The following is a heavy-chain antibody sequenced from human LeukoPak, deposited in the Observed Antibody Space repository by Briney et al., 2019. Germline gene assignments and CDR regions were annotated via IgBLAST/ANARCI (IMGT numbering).Heavy chain of an antibody. Sequence: GASVKVSCKASGYTFTSYYMNWVRQAPGQGLEWMGIINPSGGSTSYAQKFQGRVTMTRDTSTSTVYMELSSLRSEDTAVYYCARRVPYGSGSYYNPLGYWGQGTLVTVSS. CDR2: INPSGGST. CDR1: GYTFTSYY. CDR3: ARRVPYGSGSYYNPLGY. D-gene: IGHD3-10*01. V-gene: IGHV1-46*01. J-gene: IGHJ4*02.